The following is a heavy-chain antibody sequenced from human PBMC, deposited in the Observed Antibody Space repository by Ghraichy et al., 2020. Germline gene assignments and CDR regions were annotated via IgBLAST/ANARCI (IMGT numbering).Heavy chain of an antibody. V-gene: IGHV3-21*01. Sequence: VGSLRLSCVASGLMFSPNTMNWVRQAPGKGLEWVSSISSSTRYIYYADSVKGRFTISRDNAQNSLYLQMNSLRAEDTAVYYCSRGGGAGTPVLYHMDVWGLGTTVTVSS. D-gene: IGHD6-19*01. CDR2: ISSSTRYI. CDR3: SRGGGAGTPVLYHMDV. CDR1: GLMFSPNT. J-gene: IGHJ6*02.